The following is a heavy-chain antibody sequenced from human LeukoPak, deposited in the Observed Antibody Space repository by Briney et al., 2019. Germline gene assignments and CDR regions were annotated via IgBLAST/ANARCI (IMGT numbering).Heavy chain of an antibody. J-gene: IGHJ4*02. V-gene: IGHV3-74*01. CDR2: IKSDGSST. CDR1: GFTFCRYW. D-gene: IGHD1-26*01. CDR3: VRDNRSYNFDY. Sequence: GGSLRLSCAASGFTFCRYWMHWVRQAPGKGLVWGSCIKSDGSSTSIADSAKGRFTISRDNAKNTVYLQMNSLRAEDTAVYYCVRDNRSYNFDYSGQGTLVTVSS.